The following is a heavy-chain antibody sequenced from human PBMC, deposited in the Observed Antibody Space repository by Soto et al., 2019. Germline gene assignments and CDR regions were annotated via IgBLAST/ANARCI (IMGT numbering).Heavy chain of an antibody. J-gene: IGHJ4*02. CDR3: ARDHINGWKFDY. V-gene: IGHV3-7*01. D-gene: IGHD6-19*01. Sequence: RWSLRLSCSASVFTFSNYWMSWCRQAPGKGLEWVANIKQDGSENYYVDSVNGRFTTSRDNTKNSFYLQMNSLRAEDTAVYYCARDHINGWKFDYWGRGTLVTVSS. CDR2: IKQDGSEN. CDR1: VFTFSNYW.